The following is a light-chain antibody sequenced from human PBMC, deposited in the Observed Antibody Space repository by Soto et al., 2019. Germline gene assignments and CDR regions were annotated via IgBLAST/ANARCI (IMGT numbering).Light chain of an antibody. CDR1: QSLLHSNGYNY. Sequence: DIVMTQSPLSLPVTPREPASISCRSSQSLLHSNGYNYLDWYLQKPGQSPQLLIYLGSNRGSGVPDSFSGSGSGTDFTLKICRVEAEDVGVYYCMQALQTPITFGQGTRLEIK. J-gene: IGKJ5*01. V-gene: IGKV2-28*01. CDR3: MQALQTPIT. CDR2: LGS.